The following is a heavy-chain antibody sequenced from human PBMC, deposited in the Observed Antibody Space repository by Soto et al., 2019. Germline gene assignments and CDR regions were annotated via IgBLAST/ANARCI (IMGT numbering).Heavy chain of an antibody. D-gene: IGHD2-2*01. CDR2: ISGSGGST. V-gene: IGHV3-23*01. CDR1: GFTFSSYA. CDR3: AKDSPIVVVPAATYYYGMDV. J-gene: IGHJ6*02. Sequence: PGGSLRLSCAASGFTFSSYAMSWVRQAPGKGLEWVSAISGSGGSTYYADSVKGRFTISRDNSKNTLYLQMNSLRAEDTAVYYCAKDSPIVVVPAATYYYGMDVWGQGTTVSVSS.